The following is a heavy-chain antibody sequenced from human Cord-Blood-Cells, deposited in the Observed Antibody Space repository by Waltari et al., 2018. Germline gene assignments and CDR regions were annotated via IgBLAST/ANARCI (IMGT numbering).Heavy chain of an antibody. CDR1: GYTFTSYG. J-gene: IGHJ6*03. CDR3: ARVVELGLLYYYYYYMDV. V-gene: IGHV1-18*04. Sequence: QVQLVQSGAEVKKPGASVKVSCKASGYTFTSYGISWVRPATGQGLEWMGWISAYNGNTNYAQKLQGRVTMTTDTSTSTAYMELRSLRSDDTAVYYCARVVELGLLYYYYYYMDVWGKGTTVTVSS. CDR2: ISAYNGNT. D-gene: IGHD2-21*02.